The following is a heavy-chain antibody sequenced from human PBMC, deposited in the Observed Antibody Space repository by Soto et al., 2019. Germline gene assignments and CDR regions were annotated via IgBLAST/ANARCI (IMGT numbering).Heavy chain of an antibody. CDR3: ARVPWGNYYYYGMDV. D-gene: IGHD7-27*01. Sequence: PGESLKISCKGSGYSFTSYWISWVRQMPGKGLEWMGRIDPSDSYTNYSPSFQGHVTISADKSISTAYLQWSSLKASHTAMYYCARVPWGNYYYYGMDVWGQGTTVTVSS. J-gene: IGHJ6*02. CDR1: GYSFTSYW. CDR2: IDPSDSYT. V-gene: IGHV5-10-1*01.